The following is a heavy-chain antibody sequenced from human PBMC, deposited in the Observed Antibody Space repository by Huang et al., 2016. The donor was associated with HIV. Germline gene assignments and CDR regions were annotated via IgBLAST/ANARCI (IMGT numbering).Heavy chain of an antibody. V-gene: IGHV1-18*01. CDR2: ISTYNGNA. J-gene: IGHJ3*02. CDR3: STTESAVLTPGPFNI. D-gene: IGHD6-25*01. Sequence: QGQLVQSGAEVKQAGASVKVSCKTSGYSFSSYGIAWVRQAPGHGLEWLGWISTYNGNAKDAQKVQGRVTMTTDTSTRTAYMEVRSLRSDDTAVYYCSTTESAVLTPGPFNIWGQGTMVIVSS. CDR1: GYSFSSYG.